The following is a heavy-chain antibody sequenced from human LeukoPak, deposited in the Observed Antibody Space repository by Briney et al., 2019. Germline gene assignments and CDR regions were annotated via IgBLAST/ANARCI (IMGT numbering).Heavy chain of an antibody. CDR3: AKIKDAAGTDY. V-gene: IGHV3-11*01. D-gene: IGHD6-13*01. J-gene: IGHJ4*02. Sequence: GGSLRLSCAASGFTFSDYYMSWIRQAPGKGLEWVSYISSSGSTIYYADSVKGRFTVSRDNSKNTLYLQMNSLRAEDTAIYYCAKIKDAAGTDYWGQGTLVTVSS. CDR1: GFTFSDYY. CDR2: ISSSGSTI.